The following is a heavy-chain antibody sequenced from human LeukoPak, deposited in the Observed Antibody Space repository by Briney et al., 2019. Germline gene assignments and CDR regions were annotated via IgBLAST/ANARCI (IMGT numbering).Heavy chain of an antibody. V-gene: IGHV3-23*01. CDR1: GFTFSAYA. J-gene: IGHJ4*02. CDR3: SEKGQNEDYGKPD. D-gene: IGHD4-17*01. Sequence: GGSLRLSCAASGFTFSAYAMSWVRQAPGKGLECVASISRNSGDYTLYAASVKGRFTISRDNSRSTLCLQMNSLRAEDTAVYYCSEKGQNEDYGKPDWGQGTLVTVSS. CDR2: ISRNSGDYT.